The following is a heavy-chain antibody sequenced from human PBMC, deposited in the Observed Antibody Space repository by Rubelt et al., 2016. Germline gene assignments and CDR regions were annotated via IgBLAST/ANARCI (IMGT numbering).Heavy chain of an antibody. CDR1: GFTVSRNY. Sequence: EVQLVESGGGLVQPGGSLRLSCAASGFTVSRNYMSWVRQAPGKGLEWVSGLFRGVYTLYADSVEGRFSISSDNSKNTLFLQRNSRRAEETAVYFCAREPAMGPTTAHFDFWGQGSLVTVSS. CDR2: LFRGVYT. J-gene: IGHJ4*02. D-gene: IGHD1-26*01. CDR3: AREPAMGPTTAHFDF. V-gene: IGHV3-66*01.